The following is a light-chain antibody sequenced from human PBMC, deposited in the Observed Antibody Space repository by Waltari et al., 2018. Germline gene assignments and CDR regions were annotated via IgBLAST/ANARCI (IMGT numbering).Light chain of an antibody. CDR2: EVS. CDR1: SNDVGGYHY. Sequence: QYALTQPPSASGSPGQSVTISCTGTSNDVGGYHYVSWYQQHPGKAPKLMIYEVSKRPSGVPDRFSGSKSGYTASLTVSGLQAEDEADYFCSSYAGSNNVVFGGGTKLTVL. CDR3: SSYAGSNNVV. J-gene: IGLJ2*01. V-gene: IGLV2-8*01.